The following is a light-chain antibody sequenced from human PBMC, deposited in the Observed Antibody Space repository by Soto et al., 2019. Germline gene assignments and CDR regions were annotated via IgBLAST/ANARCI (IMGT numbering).Light chain of an antibody. CDR2: EVS. CDR1: SGDIGGYNY. CDR3: CSYTTSSNPVV. J-gene: IGLJ2*01. Sequence: QSALTQPASVSGSPGQSITISCTGSSGDIGGYNYVSWYQQHPGKAPKLLISEVSNRPSGVSHRFSGSKSGNTASLTISGIMTEDEADYYCCSYTTSSNPVVFGGGTKVTVL. V-gene: IGLV2-14*01.